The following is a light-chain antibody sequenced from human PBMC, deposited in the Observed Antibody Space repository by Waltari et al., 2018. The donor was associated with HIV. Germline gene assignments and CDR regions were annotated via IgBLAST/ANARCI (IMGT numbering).Light chain of an antibody. CDR2: GAS. V-gene: IGKV3-15*01. CDR3: QQYDKWPPWT. CDR1: QSISTN. Sequence: EVVMTQSPATLSVSPGEGASLSCRASQSISTNLAWYQQKPGQAPRLLIYGASTRATDIPARFSGSGSGTHFTLTISSLQPEDVALYYCQQYDKWPPWTFGQGTTV. J-gene: IGKJ1*01.